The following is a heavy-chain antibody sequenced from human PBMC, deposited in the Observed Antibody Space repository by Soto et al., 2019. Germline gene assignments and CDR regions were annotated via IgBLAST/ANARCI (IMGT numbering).Heavy chain of an antibody. D-gene: IGHD5-18*01. J-gene: IGHJ6*02. Sequence: SLTCTVSGGSISSGGYYWSWIRQHPGKGLEWIGYIYYSGSTYYNPSLKSRVTISVDTSKNQFSLKLSSVTAADTAVYYCARDLPDTAMPDYYYYGMDVWGQGTTVTVSS. CDR1: GGSISSGGYY. CDR3: ARDLPDTAMPDYYYYGMDV. CDR2: IYYSGST. V-gene: IGHV4-31*03.